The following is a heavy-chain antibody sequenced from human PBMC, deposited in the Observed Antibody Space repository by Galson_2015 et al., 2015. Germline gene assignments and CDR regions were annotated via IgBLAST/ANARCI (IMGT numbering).Heavy chain of an antibody. D-gene: IGHD2-15*01. J-gene: IGHJ6*02. CDR1: GYTFTNFG. CDR3: ARLPGRISHSRDFYYGLDV. Sequence: SVKVSCKASGYTFTNFGISWVRQAPGQGLEWMGWISVYSGDTNYAPNLQGRVTMTTDTATATADMGLRSLRSDDTAVYYCARLPGRISHSRDFYYGLDVWGQGTPVTVSS. V-gene: IGHV1-18*01. CDR2: ISVYSGDT.